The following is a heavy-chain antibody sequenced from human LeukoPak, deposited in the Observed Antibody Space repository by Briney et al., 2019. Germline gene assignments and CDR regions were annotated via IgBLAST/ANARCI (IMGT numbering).Heavy chain of an antibody. J-gene: IGHJ6*02. CDR2: INHSGST. D-gene: IGHD1-26*01. Sequence: SETLSLTCAVYGGSFSGYYWSWIRQPPGKGLEWIGEINHSGSTNYNPSLKSRVTISVDTSKNQFSLKLSSVTAADTAVYYCARRSGSYYYPRGSRYYGMDVWGQGTTVTVSS. CDR1: GGSFSGYY. CDR3: ARRSGSYYYPRGSRYYGMDV. V-gene: IGHV4-34*01.